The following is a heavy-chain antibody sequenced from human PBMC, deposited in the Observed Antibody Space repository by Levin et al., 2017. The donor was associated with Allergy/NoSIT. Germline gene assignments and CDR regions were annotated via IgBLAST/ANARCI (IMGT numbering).Heavy chain of an antibody. CDR1: GFTFSSYG. J-gene: IGHJ6*02. Sequence: LSLTCAASGFTFSSYGMHWVRQAPGKGLEWVAVISYDGSNKYYADSVKGRFTISRDNSKNTLYLQMNSLRAEDTAVYYCAKEVRQQLVVYYYYYGMDVWGQGTTVTVSS. D-gene: IGHD6-13*01. CDR3: AKEVRQQLVVYYYYYGMDV. CDR2: ISYDGSNK. V-gene: IGHV3-30*18.